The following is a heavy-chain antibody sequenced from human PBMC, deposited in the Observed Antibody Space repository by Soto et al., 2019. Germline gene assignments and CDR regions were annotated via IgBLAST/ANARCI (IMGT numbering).Heavy chain of an antibody. D-gene: IGHD5-12*01. J-gene: IGHJ6*02. V-gene: IGHV3-11*06. Sequence: QVQLVESGVGLVQPGGSLRLSCAASGFTFSDYYMSWIRQAPGKGLEWVSYISSSSSYTNYADSVKGRFTTSRDNAKNSLYLQMNSLRAEDTAVYYCASGTGVATGGDGMDVWGQGTTVTVSS. CDR2: ISSSSSYT. CDR3: ASGTGVATGGDGMDV. CDR1: GFTFSDYY.